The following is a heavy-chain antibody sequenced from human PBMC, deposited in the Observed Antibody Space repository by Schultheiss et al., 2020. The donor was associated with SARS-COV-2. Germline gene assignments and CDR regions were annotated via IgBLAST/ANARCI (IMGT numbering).Heavy chain of an antibody. Sequence: ASVKVSCKASGYTFTSYGISWVRQAPGQGLEWMGGFDPEDGETIYAQKFQGRVTMTTDTSTSTAYMELRSLRSDDTAVYYCARDEDCSSSSCYESLDYWGQGTLVTVSS. J-gene: IGHJ4*02. CDR3: ARDEDCSSSSCYESLDY. V-gene: IGHV1-18*01. CDR2: FDPEDGET. D-gene: IGHD2-2*01. CDR1: GYTFTSYG.